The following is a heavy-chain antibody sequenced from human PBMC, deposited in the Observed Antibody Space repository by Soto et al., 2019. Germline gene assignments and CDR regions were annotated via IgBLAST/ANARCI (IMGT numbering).Heavy chain of an antibody. CDR3: AKAGFGKTVYAFDI. CDR2: ISGSGGST. Sequence: LRLSCAASGFTFSGYGMSWVRQVPGKGLEWVSAISGSGGSTYYADSVKGRFTISRDNSKNRLYVQMNSLRAEDTAIYYCAKAGFGKTVYAFDIWGQGTMVTVSS. CDR1: GFTFSGYG. D-gene: IGHD3-16*01. V-gene: IGHV3-23*01. J-gene: IGHJ3*02.